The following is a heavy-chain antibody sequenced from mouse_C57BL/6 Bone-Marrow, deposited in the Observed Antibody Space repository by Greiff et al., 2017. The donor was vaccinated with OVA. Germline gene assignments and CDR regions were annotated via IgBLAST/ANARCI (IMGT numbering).Heavy chain of an antibody. D-gene: IGHD2-5*01. CDR1: GYTFTSYW. J-gene: IGHJ1*03. CDR3: ARSNHWYFDV. CDR2: IDPSDSYT. Sequence: VQLQQSGAELVMPGASVKLSCKASGYTFTSYWMHWVKQRPGQGLEWIGEIDPSDSYTNYNQKFKGKSTLTVDKSSSTAYMQLSSLTSEDSAVYYCARSNHWYFDVWGTGTTVTVSS. V-gene: IGHV1-69*01.